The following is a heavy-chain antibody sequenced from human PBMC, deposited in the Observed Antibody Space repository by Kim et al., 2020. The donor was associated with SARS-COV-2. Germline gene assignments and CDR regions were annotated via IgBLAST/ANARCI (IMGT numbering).Heavy chain of an antibody. V-gene: IGHV6-1*01. Sequence: SQTLSLTCAISGDSVSSNSAAWNWIRQSPSRGLEWLGRTYYRSKWYNDYAVSVKSRITINPDTSKNQFSLQLNSVTPEDTAVYYCARSMIVVHQKQDPAAFDIWGQGTMVTVSS. CDR3: ARSMIVVHQKQDPAAFDI. CDR1: GDSVSSNSAA. J-gene: IGHJ3*02. D-gene: IGHD3-22*01. CDR2: TYYRSKWYN.